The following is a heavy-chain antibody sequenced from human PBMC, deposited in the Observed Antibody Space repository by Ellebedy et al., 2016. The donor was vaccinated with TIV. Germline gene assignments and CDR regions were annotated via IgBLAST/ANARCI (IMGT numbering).Heavy chain of an antibody. CDR1: RFSFSSYW. CDR3: ARDGAYGDNFPGYYGLDV. D-gene: IGHD4-17*01. CDR2: IRQDGNDK. Sequence: GGSLRLSCAASRFSFSSYWMSWVRQAPGKGLEWVANIRQDGNDKYYVDSVKGRFTISRDNAKNSLSLQMSSLRAEDTAVYYCARDGAYGDNFPGYYGLDVWGQGTTVTVSS. V-gene: IGHV3-7*03. J-gene: IGHJ6*02.